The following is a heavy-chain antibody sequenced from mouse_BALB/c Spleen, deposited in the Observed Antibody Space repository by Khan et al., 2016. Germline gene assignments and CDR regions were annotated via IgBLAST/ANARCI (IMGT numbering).Heavy chain of an antibody. CDR2: IDPETGGT. D-gene: IGHD2-1*01. V-gene: IGHV1-15*01. J-gene: IGHJ2*01. CDR3: TSNGIFYATYDVDP. CDR1: GYTFSDYE. Sequence: QVQLQQPGAELVRPGASVTLSCKASGYTFSDYEMHWVKQTPVHGLQWIGSIDPETGGTAYNQKFKGQATLTAGRSSSTSYMELRSLTSEDSAVYYCTSNGIFYATYDVDPWGQGTTLSVSS.